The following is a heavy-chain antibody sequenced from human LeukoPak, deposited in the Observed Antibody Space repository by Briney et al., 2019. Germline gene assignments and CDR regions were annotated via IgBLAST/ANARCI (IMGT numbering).Heavy chain of an antibody. J-gene: IGHJ5*02. CDR2: IYYSGST. CDR1: GGSLSSSSYY. D-gene: IGHD2-15*01. Sequence: SETLSLTCTVSGGSLSSSSYYWGWIRQPPGKGLEWIGSIYYSGSTYYNPSLKTRVTISVDTSKNRFTLKLRSVTAAAPAVSNCAGDGGAVGGTWGQGTLVTVSS. CDR3: AGDGGAVGGT. V-gene: IGHV4-39*06.